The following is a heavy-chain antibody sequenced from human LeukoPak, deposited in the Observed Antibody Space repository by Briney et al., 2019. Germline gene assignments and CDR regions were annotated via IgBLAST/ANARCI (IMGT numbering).Heavy chain of an antibody. J-gene: IGHJ4*02. D-gene: IGHD1-26*01. V-gene: IGHV4-4*02. Sequence: PSGTLSLTCGVSGGSITTTNYWSWVRPSPGRGLEWIGEISLSGYTGFNPSLRGRVTMSLDESKNHLSLTLTSVTAADTAIYYCSRESGPYSPFGHWGQRILVTVTT. CDR2: ISLSGYT. CDR3: SRESGPYSPFGH. CDR1: GGSITTTNY.